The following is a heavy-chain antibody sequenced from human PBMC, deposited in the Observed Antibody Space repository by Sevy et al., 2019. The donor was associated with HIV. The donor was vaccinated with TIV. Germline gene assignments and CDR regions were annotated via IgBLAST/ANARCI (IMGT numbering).Heavy chain of an antibody. V-gene: IGHV3-21*01. CDR2: ISSSSSYI. CDR3: ARDRNYYDSSGYYSVGAFDI. J-gene: IGHJ3*02. CDR1: GFTFSSYS. D-gene: IGHD3-22*01. Sequence: GGSLRLSCAASGFTFSSYSMNWVRQAPGKGLEWVSSISSSSSYIYYADSVKGRFTISRDNAKNSLYLQMNSLRAEDTAVYYCARDRNYYDSSGYYSVGAFDIWGQGTMVAASS.